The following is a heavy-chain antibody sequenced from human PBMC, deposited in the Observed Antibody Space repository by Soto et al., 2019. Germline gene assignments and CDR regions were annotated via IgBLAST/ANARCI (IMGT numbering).Heavy chain of an antibody. CDR1: GFTFSMYS. D-gene: IGHD2-21*02. CDR3: ARDHLILPAHDFFYGSDV. V-gene: IGHV3-7*03. CDR2: IPQDGVDG. Sequence: GSLRLSCEVSGFTFSMYSMSWVRQRPGKGLEWVAKIPQDGVDGHYADSVKGRFIISRDNGKNSLHLQLNNLRAEDTAVYYCARDHLILPAHDFFYGSDVWGRGATVTVSS. J-gene: IGHJ6*02.